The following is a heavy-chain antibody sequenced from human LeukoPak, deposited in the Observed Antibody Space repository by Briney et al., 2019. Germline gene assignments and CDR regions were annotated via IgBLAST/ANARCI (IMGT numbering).Heavy chain of an antibody. D-gene: IGHD2-2*01. CDR1: GGTFSSYA. J-gene: IGHJ3*02. Sequence: ASVTVSCKASGGTFSSYAISWVRQAPGQGLEWMGGIIPIFGTANYAQKFQGRVTITTDESTSTAYMELSSLRSEDTAVYYCARDRGCSSTSCSDAFDIWGQGTMVTVSS. CDR2: IIPIFGTA. CDR3: ARDRGCSSTSCSDAFDI. V-gene: IGHV1-69*05.